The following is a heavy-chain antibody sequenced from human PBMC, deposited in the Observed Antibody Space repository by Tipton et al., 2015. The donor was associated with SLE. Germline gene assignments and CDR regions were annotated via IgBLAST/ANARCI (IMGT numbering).Heavy chain of an antibody. CDR2: IYSGGST. V-gene: IGHV4-61*01. Sequence: TLSLTCTVSGGSISSSSYYWGWIRQPPGKGLEWIGYIYSGGSTKYNPYFESRVTISVDTSKNQFSLKLSSVTAADTAVYYCAREDSSGWVDYWGQGTLVTVSS. J-gene: IGHJ4*02. D-gene: IGHD6-19*01. CDR1: GGSISSSSYY. CDR3: AREDSSGWVDY.